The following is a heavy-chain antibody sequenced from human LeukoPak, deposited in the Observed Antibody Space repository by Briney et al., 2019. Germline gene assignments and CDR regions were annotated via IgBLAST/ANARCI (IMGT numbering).Heavy chain of an antibody. CDR1: GFTFSSYG. V-gene: IGHV3-30*02. CDR3: AKGPGGYSSGWYFDY. Sequence: QPGGSLRLSCAASGFTFSSYGMHWVRQAPGKGLEWVAFIRYDGSNKYYADSVKGRFTISRDNSKNTLHLQMNSLRAEDTAVYYCAKGPGGYSSGWYFDYWGQGTLVTVSS. J-gene: IGHJ4*02. CDR2: IRYDGSNK. D-gene: IGHD6-19*01.